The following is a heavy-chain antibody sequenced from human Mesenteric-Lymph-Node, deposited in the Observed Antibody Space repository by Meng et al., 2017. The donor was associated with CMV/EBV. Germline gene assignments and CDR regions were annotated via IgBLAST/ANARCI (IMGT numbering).Heavy chain of an antibody. CDR2: INHSGST. Sequence: QLHQWGAGLLKPSETLSPTCAVFGGSFSGYYWNWIRQSPEKGLEWIGEINHSGSTTYNPSFTSRIIISVDTSTNQISLNMSSVTAADTAVYYCARGSSYDILTGYFDYWGQGALVTVSS. V-gene: IGHV4-34*01. D-gene: IGHD3-9*01. CDR3: ARGSSYDILTGYFDY. CDR1: GGSFSGYY. J-gene: IGHJ4*02.